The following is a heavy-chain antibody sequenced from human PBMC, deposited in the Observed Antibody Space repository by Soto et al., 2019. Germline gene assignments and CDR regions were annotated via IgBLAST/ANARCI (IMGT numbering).Heavy chain of an antibody. V-gene: IGHV3-33*01. CDR2: IWYDGSKK. D-gene: IGHD6-13*01. CDR3: GRALAGVNDACDM. Sequence: QVQLVESGGGVVQPGKSLRLSCSASGFSFGGFGMHWVRQAPGKGLEWVALIWYDGSKKYYADSVKGRFTISRHNSRKTVYLEMTSLRGEDTAVYYCGRALAGVNDACDMWGQGTNVTVSP. CDR1: GFSFGGFG. J-gene: IGHJ3*02.